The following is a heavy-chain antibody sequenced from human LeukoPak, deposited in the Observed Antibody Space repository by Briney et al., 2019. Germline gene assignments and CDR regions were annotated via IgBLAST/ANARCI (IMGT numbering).Heavy chain of an antibody. J-gene: IGHJ4*02. CDR2: ISHSGST. D-gene: IGHD2-2*01. V-gene: IGHV4-30-2*06. CDR3: AREVGYCSSTSCYGFDY. Sequence: KASETLSLTCTVSGDAISSGTYYWSWIRQSPGKSLEWIGYISHSGSTYYTPSLKSRVAISVDTSKNQFSLKLSSVTAADTAVYYCAREVGYCSSTSCYGFDYWGQGTLVTVSS. CDR1: GDAISSGTYY.